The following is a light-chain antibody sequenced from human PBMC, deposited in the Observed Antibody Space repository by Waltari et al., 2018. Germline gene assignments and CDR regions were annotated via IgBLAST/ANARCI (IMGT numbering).Light chain of an antibody. CDR2: EVS. J-gene: IGLJ3*02. CDR3: NSYAGSNNWV. Sequence: QSALTQPPSASGSPGQSVTISCTGTSSDVGGYEYVSWYRQHPGKAPKLMIYEVSKRPSGVPDRFSGSKSGNTASLTVSGLQAEDEADYYCNSYAGSNNWVFGGGTKLTVL. V-gene: IGLV2-8*01. CDR1: SSDVGGYEY.